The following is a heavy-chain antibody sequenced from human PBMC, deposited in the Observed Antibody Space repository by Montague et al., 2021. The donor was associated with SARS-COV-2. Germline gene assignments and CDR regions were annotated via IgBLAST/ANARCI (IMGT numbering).Heavy chain of an antibody. CDR2: IDWDDDK. D-gene: IGHD3-9*01. V-gene: IGHV2-70*01. Sequence: PALVKPTQTLTLTCTFSGFSLSTSGMCVSWIRQPPGKALEWLALIDWDDDKYYSTSLKTRLTTSKDTSNNQVVLTMTNMDPVDTATYYCARTYYDILPNLYYFDYWGQGTLVTVSS. CDR1: GFSLSTSGMC. J-gene: IGHJ4*02. CDR3: ARTYYDILPNLYYFDY.